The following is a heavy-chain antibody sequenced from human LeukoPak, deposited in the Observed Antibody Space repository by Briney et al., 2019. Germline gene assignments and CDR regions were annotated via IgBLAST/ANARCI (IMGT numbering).Heavy chain of an antibody. Sequence: GASVKVSCKASGGTFSSYAIHWVRQAPGQGLEWMGGIIPMFDTADYAQKFQGRVTITADESTSTAYMELSSLRSEDTAVYYCARAQWVTAGRGDAFDIWGQGTMVTVSS. V-gene: IGHV1-69*13. CDR1: GGTFSSYA. CDR2: IIPMFDTA. CDR3: ARAQWVTAGRGDAFDI. J-gene: IGHJ3*02. D-gene: IGHD2-21*02.